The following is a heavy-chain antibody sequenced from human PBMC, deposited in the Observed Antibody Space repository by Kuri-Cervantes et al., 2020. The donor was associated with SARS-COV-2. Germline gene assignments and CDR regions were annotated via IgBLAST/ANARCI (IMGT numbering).Heavy chain of an antibody. D-gene: IGHD5-24*01. CDR3: ARGDGYPY. V-gene: IGHV3-7*03. CDR1: GFMFRNYW. J-gene: IGHJ4*02. Sequence: GGSLRLSCAASGFMFRNYWMSWVRQAPGKGLEWVANIKQDGSQKYYVDSVKGRFTISRDNAKNSLYLQMNSLRAEDTAVYYCARGDGYPYWGQGTLVTVSS. CDR2: IKQDGSQK.